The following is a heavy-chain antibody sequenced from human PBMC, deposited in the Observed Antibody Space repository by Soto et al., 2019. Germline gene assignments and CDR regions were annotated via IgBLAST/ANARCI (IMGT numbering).Heavy chain of an antibody. Sequence: GESLKISCKGSGYSFTSYLIIWVRQMPGKGLEWMGRIEPSDSYTNYSPSFQGHVTISADKSISTAYLQWSSRKASDTAMYYYARLTARVRGGDYYYGLDVWGQGTTVTVPS. CDR1: GYSFTSYL. CDR3: ARLTARVRGGDYYYGLDV. CDR2: IEPSDSYT. V-gene: IGHV5-10-1*01. J-gene: IGHJ6*02. D-gene: IGHD3-10*01.